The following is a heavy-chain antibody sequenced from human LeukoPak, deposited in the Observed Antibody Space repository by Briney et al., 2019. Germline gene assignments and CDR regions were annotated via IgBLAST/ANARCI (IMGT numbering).Heavy chain of an antibody. CDR1: GASLSSSSYY. D-gene: IGHD1-1*01. J-gene: IGHJ4*02. CDR2: IYHSGST. Sequence: PSEPLSLPCPVSGASLSSSSYYWGWIRQPPGKGLDWIGEIYHSGSTNYNPSLKSRVTISVDKSKNQLSLKLTSVTAADPAVYFCARIGNYYFDYWGQGTLVTVSS. CDR3: ARIGNYYFDY. V-gene: IGHV4-39*07.